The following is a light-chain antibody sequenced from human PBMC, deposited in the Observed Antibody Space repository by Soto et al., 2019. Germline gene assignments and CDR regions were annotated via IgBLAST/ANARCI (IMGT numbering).Light chain of an antibody. J-gene: IGKJ1*01. Sequence: DIQMTQSPSSLSASVGDRVTITCRASQGISNYLAWYQQKPGKVPKLLIYAASTLQSGVPSRFSGSGSGTDFPLTISSLQPEDGATYYCQTYNSALRTFGQGTKVEIK. CDR2: AAS. CDR3: QTYNSALRT. V-gene: IGKV1-27*01. CDR1: QGISNY.